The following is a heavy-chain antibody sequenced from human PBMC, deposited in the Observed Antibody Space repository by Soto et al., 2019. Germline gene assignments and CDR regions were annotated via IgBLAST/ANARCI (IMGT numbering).Heavy chain of an antibody. CDR3: ARGDFWSGPSHNLYYYGMDV. CDR1: GFTVSSNY. CDR2: IYSGGST. V-gene: IGHV3-53*01. Sequence: HPGGSLRLSCAASGFTVSSNYMSWVRQAPGKGLEWVSVIYSGGSTYYADSVKGRFTISRHNSKNTLYLQMNSLRAEDTAVYYCARGDFWSGPSHNLYYYGMDVWGQGTTVTVSS. J-gene: IGHJ6*02. D-gene: IGHD3-3*01.